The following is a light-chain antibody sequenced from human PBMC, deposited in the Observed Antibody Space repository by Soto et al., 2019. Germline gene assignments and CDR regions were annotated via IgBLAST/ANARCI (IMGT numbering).Light chain of an antibody. CDR3: QQYGGSPGT. J-gene: IGKJ1*01. V-gene: IGKV3-20*01. CDR2: GAS. CDR1: QSVTSNY. Sequence: EIVVTQSPGTLSLSPGERATLSCRASQSVTSNYLAWYQQKPGQAPRLLIFGASIRATGLPDRFSGSGSGTDFTLTISRLEPEDFGVYYCQQYGGSPGTFGQGTKVEIK.